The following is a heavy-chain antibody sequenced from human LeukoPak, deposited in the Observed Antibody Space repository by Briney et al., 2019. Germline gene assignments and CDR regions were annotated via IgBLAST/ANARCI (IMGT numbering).Heavy chain of an antibody. CDR1: GYTLTELS. CDR2: FDPEDGET. V-gene: IGHV1-24*01. J-gene: IGHJ4*02. CDR3: ATAPSVSHFDY. Sequence: VSVKVSCKVSGYTLTELSMHWVRQAPGKGLEWMGGFDPEDGETIYAQKFQGRVTVTEDTSTDTAYMELSSLRSEDTAVYYCATAPSVSHFDYWGQGTLVTVSS.